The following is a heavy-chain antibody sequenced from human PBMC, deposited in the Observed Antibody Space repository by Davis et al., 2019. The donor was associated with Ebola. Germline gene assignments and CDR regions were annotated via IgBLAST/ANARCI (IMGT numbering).Heavy chain of an antibody. CDR3: AREGYDFWSGYYPQHGMDV. Sequence: PSETLSLTCAVYGGSFSGYYWSWIRQPPGKGLEWIGEINHSGSTNYNPSLKSRVTISVDTSKNQFSLKLSSVTAADTAVYYCAREGYDFWSGYYPQHGMDVWGQGTTVTVSS. CDR2: INHSGST. CDR1: GGSFSGYY. D-gene: IGHD3-3*01. V-gene: IGHV4-34*01. J-gene: IGHJ6*02.